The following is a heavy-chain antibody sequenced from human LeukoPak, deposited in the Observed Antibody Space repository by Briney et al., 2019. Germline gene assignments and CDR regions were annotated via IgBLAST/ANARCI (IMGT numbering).Heavy chain of an antibody. V-gene: IGHV4-59*01. CDR1: GGSISSYY. Sequence: PSETQSLTCTVSGGSISSYYWSWIRQPPGKGLEWIGYIYYSGSTNYNPSLKSRVTISVDTSKNQFSLKLSSVTAADTAVYYCARVAVATRLGYFDYWGQGTLVTVSS. CDR3: ARVAVATRLGYFDY. D-gene: IGHD5-12*01. J-gene: IGHJ4*02. CDR2: IYYSGST.